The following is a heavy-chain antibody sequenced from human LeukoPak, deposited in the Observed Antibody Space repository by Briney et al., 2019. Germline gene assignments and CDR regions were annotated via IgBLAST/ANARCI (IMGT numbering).Heavy chain of an antibody. CDR1: GYIFTSYD. Sequence: ASVKVSCKASGYIFTSYDINWVRQATGQGLEWMGWMNPISGATGYAQKFQARVTMTRDTSISTAYMELSSLRSEDTAVFYCARGRWELGGDYWGQGTLVTVSS. CDR3: ARGRWELGGDY. V-gene: IGHV1-8*01. J-gene: IGHJ4*02. D-gene: IGHD1-26*01. CDR2: MNPISGAT.